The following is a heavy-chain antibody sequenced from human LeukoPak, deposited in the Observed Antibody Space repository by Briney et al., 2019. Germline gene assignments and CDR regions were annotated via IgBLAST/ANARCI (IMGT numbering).Heavy chain of an antibody. CDR3: ARGELGDRSGFSFFDY. D-gene: IGHD3-22*01. Sequence: GASVKVSCKAPGGTFNSYGISWVRQAPGQGLEWMGGVIAIFGRIKYGQKFQGRATITTDESMSTAYMELSSLTSEDTGVYYCARGELGDRSGFSFFDYWGQGTLVTVSS. V-gene: IGHV1-69*05. J-gene: IGHJ4*02. CDR1: GGTFNSYG. CDR2: VIAIFGRI.